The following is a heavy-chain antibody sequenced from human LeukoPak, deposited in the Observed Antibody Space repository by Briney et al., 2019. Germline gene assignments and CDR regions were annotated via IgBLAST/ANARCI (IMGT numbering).Heavy chain of an antibody. CDR1: GYEFTDFY. D-gene: IGHD5-12*01. Sequence: ALVKVSCKASGYEFTDFYIHWVRQAPGQRPEWMGWIHPNSGATSYARVFQGRVTMTRDTSISTAYMELGSLKFDDRAVYYCARLRGGFDSGDYWGQGSLATVSS. J-gene: IGHJ4*02. V-gene: IGHV1-2*02. CDR2: IHPNSGAT. CDR3: ARLRGGFDSGDY.